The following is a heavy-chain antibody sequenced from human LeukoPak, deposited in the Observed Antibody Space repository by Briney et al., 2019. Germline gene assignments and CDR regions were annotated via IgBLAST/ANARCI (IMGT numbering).Heavy chain of an antibody. CDR2: ISGNGGST. CDR1: GFTFSSYG. J-gene: IGHJ4*02. V-gene: IGHV3-23*01. CDR3: AKPARTDYADY. Sequence: GGSLRLSCAASGFTFSSYGMSWVRQAPGKGLEWVSAISGNGGSTYYADSVKGRFTISRDNSRNTLYLQMNSLRAEDTAAYYCAKPARTDYADYWGQGTLVTVSS. D-gene: IGHD1-14*01.